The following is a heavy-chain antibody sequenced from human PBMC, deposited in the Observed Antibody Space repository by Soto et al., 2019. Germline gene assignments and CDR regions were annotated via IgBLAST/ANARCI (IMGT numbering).Heavy chain of an antibody. V-gene: IGHV4-34*01. CDR2: INHSGST. J-gene: IGHJ6*02. CDR3: ATLWAAAGTGYYHYGMDV. Sequence: SETLSLTCAVYGGSFSGYYWSWIRQPPGKGLEWIGEINHSGSTNYNPSLKSRVTISVDTSKNQFSLKLSSVTAADTAVYYCATLWAAAGTGYYHYGMDVWGQGTTVPVAS. CDR1: GGSFSGYY. D-gene: IGHD6-13*01.